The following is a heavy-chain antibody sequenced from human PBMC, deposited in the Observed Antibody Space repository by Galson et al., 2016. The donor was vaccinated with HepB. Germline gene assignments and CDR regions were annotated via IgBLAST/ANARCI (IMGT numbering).Heavy chain of an antibody. CDR1: GFTFGSYS. D-gene: IGHD2-15*01. Sequence: LRLSCAASGFTFGSYSMNWVRQAPGKGLEWVSYISSSSSTVYYADSVKGRLTISRDNAKNSLYLQMNSLRAEDTAVYYCARGGASCSGGSCYFWFDPWGQGTPVTVSS. CDR3: ARGGASCSGGSCYFWFDP. V-gene: IGHV3-48*01. CDR2: ISSSSSTV. J-gene: IGHJ5*02.